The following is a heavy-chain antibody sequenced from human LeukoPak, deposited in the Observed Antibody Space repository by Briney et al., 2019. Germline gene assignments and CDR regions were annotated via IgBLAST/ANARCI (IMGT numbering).Heavy chain of an antibody. D-gene: IGHD5-18*01. CDR1: GGSISSYY. CDR3: ATQAEKSGDTAMGSDY. Sequence: SETLSLTCTVSGGSISSYYWSWIRQPPGKGLEWIGYIYYSGSTNYNPSLKSRVTISVDTSKNQFSLKLSSVTAADTAVYYCATQAEKSGDTAMGSDYWGQEPWSPSPQ. J-gene: IGHJ4*01. CDR2: IYYSGST. V-gene: IGHV4-59*01.